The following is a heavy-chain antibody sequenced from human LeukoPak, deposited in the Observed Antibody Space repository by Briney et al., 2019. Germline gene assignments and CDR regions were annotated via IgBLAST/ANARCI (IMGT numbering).Heavy chain of an antibody. V-gene: IGHV1-58*01. CDR3: AAGYCSGGSCCPYYYYGMDV. Sequence: SVKVSCKASGFTFTSSAVQWVRQARGQRLEWIGWIVVGSGNTNYAQKFQERVTITRDMSTSTAYMELSSLRSEGTAVYYCAAGYCSGGSCCPYYYYGMDVWGQGTTVTVSS. D-gene: IGHD2-15*01. CDR2: IVVGSGNT. CDR1: GFTFTSSA. J-gene: IGHJ6*02.